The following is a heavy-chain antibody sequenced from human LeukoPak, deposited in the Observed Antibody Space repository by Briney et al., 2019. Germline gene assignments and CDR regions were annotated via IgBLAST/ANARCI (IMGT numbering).Heavy chain of an antibody. V-gene: IGHV4-34*01. CDR3: ARDGADDAFDI. J-gene: IGHJ3*02. D-gene: IGHD3-16*01. Sequence: SETLSLTCAVYGGSFSGYYWSWIRQPPGKGLEWIGEINHSGSTNYNPSLKSRVTISVDTSKNQFSLKLSSVTAADTAVYYCARDGADDAFDIWGQGTMVTASS. CDR1: GGSFSGYY. CDR2: INHSGST.